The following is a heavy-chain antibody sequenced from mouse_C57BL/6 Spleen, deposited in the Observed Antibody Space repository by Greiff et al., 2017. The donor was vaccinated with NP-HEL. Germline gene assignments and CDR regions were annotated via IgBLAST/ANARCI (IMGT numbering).Heavy chain of an antibody. Sequence: QVQLQQSDAELVKPGASVKISCKVSGYTFTDHTIHWLKQRPEQGLEWIGYIYPRDGSTKYNEKFKGKATLPADKSSSTAYMQLNSLTSEDSAVYFCASNYYYGSRGAMDYWGQGTSVTVSS. CDR2: IYPRDGST. CDR3: ASNYYYGSRGAMDY. V-gene: IGHV1-78*01. J-gene: IGHJ4*01. D-gene: IGHD1-1*01. CDR1: GYTFTDHT.